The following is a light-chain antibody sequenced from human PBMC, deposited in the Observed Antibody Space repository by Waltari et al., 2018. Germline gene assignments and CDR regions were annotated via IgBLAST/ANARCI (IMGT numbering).Light chain of an antibody. CDR3: QQYNNWLRT. V-gene: IGKV3-15*01. CDR2: GAS. J-gene: IGKJ1*01. CDR1: QSVSSN. Sequence: EIVMTQSPATLSVSPGESATLSCRASQSVSSNLAWDQQKPCQAPSLLIYGASTRATGIPARFSGSGSGTEFTLTISSLQSEDFAVYYCQQYNNWLRTFGQGTKVEIK.